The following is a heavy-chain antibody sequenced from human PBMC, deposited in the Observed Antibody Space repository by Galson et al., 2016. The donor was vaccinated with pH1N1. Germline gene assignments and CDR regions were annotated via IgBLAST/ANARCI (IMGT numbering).Heavy chain of an antibody. CDR3: ARETPSPSPTVLRYFDWSRGLSAFDM. CDR1: GFTFSNHG. D-gene: IGHD3-9*01. V-gene: IGHV7-4-1*02. Sequence: SVKVSCKASGFTFSNHGINWVRQAPGQGLEWMGWINTKTGNPTYAQGFTGRFVFSLDTSVNTAYLQINSLKADDTAVYYCARETPSPSPTVLRYFDWSRGLSAFDMCGRGTLVTVSS. J-gene: IGHJ3*02. CDR2: INTKTGNP.